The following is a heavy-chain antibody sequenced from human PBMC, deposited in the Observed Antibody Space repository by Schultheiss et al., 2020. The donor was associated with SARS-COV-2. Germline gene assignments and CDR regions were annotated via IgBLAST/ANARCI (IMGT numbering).Heavy chain of an antibody. D-gene: IGHD3-22*01. V-gene: IGHV3-48*04. Sequence: GGSLRLSCSASGFTFSSYAMAWVRQAPGKGLEWVSYISSSSSTIYYADSVKGRFTISRDNAKNSLYLQMNSLRAEDTAVYYCARDPGISDSSGYYFFRPYWYFDLWGRGTLVTVSS. CDR3: ARDPGISDSSGYYFFRPYWYFDL. J-gene: IGHJ2*01. CDR2: ISSSSSTI. CDR1: GFTFSSYA.